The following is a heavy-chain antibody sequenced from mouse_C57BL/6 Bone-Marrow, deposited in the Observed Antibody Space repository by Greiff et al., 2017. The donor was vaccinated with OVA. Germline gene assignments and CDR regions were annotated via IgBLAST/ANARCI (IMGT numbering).Heavy chain of an antibody. D-gene: IGHD2-14*01. V-gene: IGHV5-12*01. CDR2: ISNGGGST. Sequence: EVKLMESGGGLVQPGGSLKLSCAASGFTFSDYYMYWVRQTPEKRLEWVAYISNGGGSTYYPDTVKGRFTISRDNAKNTLYLQMSRLKSEDTAMYYCARRVREWYFDVWGTGTTVTVSS. J-gene: IGHJ1*03. CDR1: GFTFSDYY. CDR3: ARRVREWYFDV.